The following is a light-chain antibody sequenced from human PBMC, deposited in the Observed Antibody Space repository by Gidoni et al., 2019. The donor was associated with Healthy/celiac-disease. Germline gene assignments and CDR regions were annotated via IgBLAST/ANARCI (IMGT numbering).Light chain of an antibody. CDR1: QSISSY. J-gene: IGKJ4*01. Sequence: DLQMTQSPSSLSASVGDRVTITCRASQSISSYLNWYQQKPGKAPKLLIYAASSLQSGVPSRFSGSGSGTDFTPTISSLQPEDFATYYCQQSYSTPLTFXGXTKVEIK. CDR2: AAS. CDR3: QQSYSTPLT. V-gene: IGKV1-39*01.